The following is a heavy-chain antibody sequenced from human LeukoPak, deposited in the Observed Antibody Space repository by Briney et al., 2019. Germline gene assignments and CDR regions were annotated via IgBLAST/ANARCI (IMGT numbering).Heavy chain of an antibody. Sequence: HGASVKVSCKASGGTFSSYAISWVRQAPGQGLEWMGRIIPIFGIANYAQKFQGRVTITADKPTSTAYMELSSLRSEDTAVYYCARDDIVVVPAAIYGGFDYWGQGTLVTVSS. D-gene: IGHD2-2*01. CDR1: GGTFSSYA. V-gene: IGHV1-69*04. J-gene: IGHJ4*02. CDR2: IIPIFGIA. CDR3: ARDDIVVVPAAIYGGFDY.